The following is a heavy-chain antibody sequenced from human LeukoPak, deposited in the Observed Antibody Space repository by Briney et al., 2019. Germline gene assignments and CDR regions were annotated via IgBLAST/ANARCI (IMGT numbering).Heavy chain of an antibody. V-gene: IGHV1-2*02. CDR2: INPNSGGT. Sequence: ASVKVSCKASGYTFTGYYMHRVRQAPGQGLEWMGWINPNSGGTNYAQKFQGRVTMTRDTSISTAYMELSRLRSDDTAVYYCARDLVLTTGTIYYMDVWGKGTTVTVSS. CDR1: GYTFTGYY. D-gene: IGHD1-1*01. J-gene: IGHJ6*03. CDR3: ARDLVLTTGTIYYMDV.